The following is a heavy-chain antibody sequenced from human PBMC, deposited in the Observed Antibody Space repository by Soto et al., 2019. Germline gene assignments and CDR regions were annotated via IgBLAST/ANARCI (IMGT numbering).Heavy chain of an antibody. CDR1: GFTFSSYA. CDR2: ISYDGSNE. Sequence: GGSLSLSCAASGFTFSSYAMHWVRQAPGKGLEWVALISYDGSNEYYADSVKGRFAISRDNSKNTLYLQMSGLRAEDTAVYYCARDRGYDSSGYYFMWGQGTLVTVSS. V-gene: IGHV3-30*09. J-gene: IGHJ4*02. D-gene: IGHD3-22*01. CDR3: ARDRGYDSSGYYFM.